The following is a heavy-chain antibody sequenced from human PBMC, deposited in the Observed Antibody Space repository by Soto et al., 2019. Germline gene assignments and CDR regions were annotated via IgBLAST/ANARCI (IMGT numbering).Heavy chain of an antibody. D-gene: IGHD6-6*01. CDR3: ARGEQLVLTHYYGMDV. CDR1: GFTFSSYE. Sequence: GGSLRLSCAASGFTFSSYEMSWVRQAPGKGLEWVSYISSSGSTIYYADSVKGRFTISRDNAKNSLYLQMNSLRAEDTAVYYCARGEQLVLTHYYGMDVWGQGTTVTVSS. J-gene: IGHJ6*02. CDR2: ISSSGSTI. V-gene: IGHV3-48*03.